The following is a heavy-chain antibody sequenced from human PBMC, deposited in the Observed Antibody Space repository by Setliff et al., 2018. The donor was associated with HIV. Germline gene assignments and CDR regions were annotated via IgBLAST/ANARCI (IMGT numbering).Heavy chain of an antibody. J-gene: IGHJ5*02. V-gene: IGHV4-31*01. CDR1: GGSISSGGYY. CDR2: IYYSGST. D-gene: IGHD2-21*01. CDR3: ARGGESRLLVTA. Sequence: LSLTCTVSGGSISSGGYYWSWIRQHPGKGLEWIGYIYYSGSTYYNPSLKSLVTISVDTSKNQFSLKLTSVTAADTAVYYCARGGESRLLVTAWGQGTLVTVSS.